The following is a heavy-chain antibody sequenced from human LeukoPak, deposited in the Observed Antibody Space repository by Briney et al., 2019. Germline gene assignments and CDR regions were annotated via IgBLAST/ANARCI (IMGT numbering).Heavy chain of an antibody. Sequence: NPSETLSLTCSVSGDSVSSNNYYWGWIRQPPGKGLEWIGSINHSEKTFYNPSLKSRVTISVDTSNNQFSLKLTSVTAADTAVYYCARGRERGYYPFDYWGQGILVTVSS. CDR1: GDSVSSNNYY. V-gene: IGHV4-39*07. J-gene: IGHJ4*02. CDR3: ARGRERGYYPFDY. CDR2: INHSEKT. D-gene: IGHD3-3*01.